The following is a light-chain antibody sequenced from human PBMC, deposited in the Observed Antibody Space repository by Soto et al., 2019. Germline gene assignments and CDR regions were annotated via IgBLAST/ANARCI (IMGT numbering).Light chain of an antibody. CDR3: NSYKSNSTYV. V-gene: IGLV2-14*03. CDR1: SSDVGGFNY. Sequence: QSVLTQPASVSGSPGQSITISCTGTSSDVGGFNYVSWYQQHPGKAPKLMIYDVTNRPSGVSYRFSGSKSGNTASLTISGLQAKDEADYYCNSYKSNSTYVFGTGTKVTVL. CDR2: DVT. J-gene: IGLJ1*01.